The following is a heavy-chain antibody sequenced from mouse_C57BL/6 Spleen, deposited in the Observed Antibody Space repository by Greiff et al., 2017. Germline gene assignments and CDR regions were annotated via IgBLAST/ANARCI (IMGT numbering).Heavy chain of an antibody. CDR3: ARSFITTLVAPFDY. V-gene: IGHV5-17*01. CDR1: GFTFSDYG. CDR2: ISSGSSTI. D-gene: IGHD1-1*01. J-gene: IGHJ2*01. Sequence: DVKLVESGGGLVKPGGSLKLSCAASGFTFSDYGMHWVRQAPEKGLEWVAYISSGSSTIYYADTVKGRFTISRDNAKNTLFLQMTSLRSEDTAMYYCARSFITTLVAPFDYWGQGTTLTVSS.